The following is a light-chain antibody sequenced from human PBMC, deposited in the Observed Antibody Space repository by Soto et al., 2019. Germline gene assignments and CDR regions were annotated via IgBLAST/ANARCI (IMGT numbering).Light chain of an antibody. V-gene: IGKV1-5*03. CDR1: QSVSSL. CDR2: KAS. Sequence: DIQMTQSPSTLSASVGDRVTITCRASQSVSSLLAWYQQKPGKAPKLLISKASNLESGVPSRFSGSGSGTEFTLIISNLQPDDSASYYCQQSHHYSPFGQGTKLELK. J-gene: IGKJ2*01. CDR3: QQSHHYSP.